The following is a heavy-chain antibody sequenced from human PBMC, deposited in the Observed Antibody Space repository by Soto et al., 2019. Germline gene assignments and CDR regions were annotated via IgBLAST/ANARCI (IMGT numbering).Heavy chain of an antibody. D-gene: IGHD2-2*01. J-gene: IGHJ3*01. V-gene: IGHV3-48*03. CDR1: GFTFSSSE. CDR2: IHPGGQII. Sequence: GGSLRLSCAASGFTFSSSEMYWVRQAPGKGLEWVSYIHPGGQIIFYADSVKGRFTISRDNARNSVYLQMNNLRAEDTAVYYCARRGSSWGQGTMVTVSS. CDR3: ARRGSS.